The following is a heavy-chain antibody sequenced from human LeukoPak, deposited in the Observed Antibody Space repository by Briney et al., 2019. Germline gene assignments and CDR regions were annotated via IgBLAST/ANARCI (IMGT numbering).Heavy chain of an antibody. CDR3: TTGGLGYCSSTSCYTFDY. V-gene: IGHV3-15*01. CDR2: IKSKTDGGTT. D-gene: IGHD2-2*02. CDR1: GFTFSSAW. Sequence: PGGSLRLSCVASGFTFSSAWMRWVRQAPGRGLEWVGRIKSKTDGGTTDYAAPVKGRFTISRDDSKNTLYLQMNSLKTEDTAVYYCTTGGLGYCSSTSCYTFDYWGQGTLVTVSS. J-gene: IGHJ4*02.